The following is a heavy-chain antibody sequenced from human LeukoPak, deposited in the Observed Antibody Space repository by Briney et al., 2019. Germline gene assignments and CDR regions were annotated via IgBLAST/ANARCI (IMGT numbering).Heavy chain of an antibody. D-gene: IGHD2-15*01. CDR3: VRLARTTRIFDF. CDR1: GGSISSSSYF. Sequence: PSETLSLTCTVSGGSISSSSYFWGWIRQPPGKGLGWVGSMYYSGSTYYNPSLKSRATISVDTSENQFSLKLSSVTAADTAVYYCVRLARTTRIFDFWGQGTLVTVSS. J-gene: IGHJ4*02. CDR2: MYYSGST. V-gene: IGHV4-39*01.